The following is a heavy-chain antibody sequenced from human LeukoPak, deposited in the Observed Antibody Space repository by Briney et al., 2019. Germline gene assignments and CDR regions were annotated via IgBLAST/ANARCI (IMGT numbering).Heavy chain of an antibody. J-gene: IGHJ3*02. D-gene: IGHD2-2*01. CDR2: ISGSGGST. V-gene: IGHV3-23*01. CDR1: GFTFSSYA. CDR3: AKDGGEAACSSTSCYWGNRAFDI. Sequence: WGSLRLSCAASGFTFSSYAMSWVRQAPGKGLEWVSAISGSGGSTYYADSVKGRFTISRDNSKNTLNLQMNSLRAEDTAVYYCAKDGGEAACSSTSCYWGNRAFDIWGQGTMVTVSS.